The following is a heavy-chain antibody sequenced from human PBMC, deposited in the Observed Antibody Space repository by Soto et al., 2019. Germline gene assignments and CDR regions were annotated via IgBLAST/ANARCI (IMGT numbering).Heavy chain of an antibody. J-gene: IGHJ3*02. CDR1: GFTFSSYS. CDR2: ISSSSSTI. V-gene: IGHV3-48*01. Sequence: GGSLRLSSAASGFTFSSYSMNWVRQAPGKGLEWVSYISSSSSTIYYADSVKGRFTISRDNAKNSLYLQMNSLRAEDTAVYYCTRGDYYDSSGPFSDAFDIWGQGTMVTVSS. D-gene: IGHD3-22*01. CDR3: TRGDYYDSSGPFSDAFDI.